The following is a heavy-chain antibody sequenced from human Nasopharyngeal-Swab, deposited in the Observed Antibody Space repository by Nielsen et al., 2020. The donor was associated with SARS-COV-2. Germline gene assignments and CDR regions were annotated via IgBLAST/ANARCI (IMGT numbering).Heavy chain of an antibody. J-gene: IGHJ4*02. D-gene: IGHD6-13*01. V-gene: IGHV4-31*03. CDR3: ARDLSSSWPNFDY. CDR2: IYYSGST. Sequence: SETLSLTCTVSGGSISSGGYYWSWIRQHPGKGLEWIGYIYYSGSTYYNPSLKSRVTMSVDTSKNQFSLKLSSVTAADTAVYYCARDLSSSWPNFDYWGQGTLVTVSS. CDR1: GGSISSGGYY.